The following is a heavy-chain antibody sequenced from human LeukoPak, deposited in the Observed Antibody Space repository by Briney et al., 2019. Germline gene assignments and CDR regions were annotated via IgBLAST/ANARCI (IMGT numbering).Heavy chain of an antibody. D-gene: IGHD2-15*01. CDR3: AKGGGLLTKAYYFDY. CDR1: GFTFSTYG. J-gene: IGHJ4*02. Sequence: PGGSLRLSCAASGFTFSTYGMHWVRQAPGKGLEWVSAISGSGGSTYYADSVKGRFIISRDNSKSTLYLQMNSLRAEDTAVYYCAKGGGLLTKAYYFDYWGQGTLVTVSS. V-gene: IGHV3-23*01. CDR2: ISGSGGST.